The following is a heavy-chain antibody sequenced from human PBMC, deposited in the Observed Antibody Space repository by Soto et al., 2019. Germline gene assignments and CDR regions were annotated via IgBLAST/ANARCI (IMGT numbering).Heavy chain of an antibody. CDR2: IYPGDSDT. Sequence: ESLKISCKGSGCSFTSYWIGWVRQMPGKGLEWMGIIYPGDSDTRYSPSFQGQVTISADKSISTAYLQWSSLKASDTAMYYCARRGLGYYDSSGYYLRGAFDIWGQGTIVTVSS. CDR1: GCSFTSYW. J-gene: IGHJ3*02. CDR3: ARRGLGYYDSSGYYLRGAFDI. V-gene: IGHV5-51*01. D-gene: IGHD3-22*01.